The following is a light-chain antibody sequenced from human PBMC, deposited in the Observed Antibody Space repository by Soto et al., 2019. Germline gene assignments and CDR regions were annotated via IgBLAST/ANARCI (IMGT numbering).Light chain of an antibody. CDR3: QQYNGGPIT. Sequence: EIVMTQSPGTPSVSPGERVTLSCRASQSVGNNLAWPQQKPGQAPRLLIYGASTRATGFPARFSGSGSGTEFTLSISSVQSEDFAVYYCQQYNGGPITFGQGTRLEIK. CDR1: QSVGNN. J-gene: IGKJ5*01. CDR2: GAS. V-gene: IGKV3-15*01.